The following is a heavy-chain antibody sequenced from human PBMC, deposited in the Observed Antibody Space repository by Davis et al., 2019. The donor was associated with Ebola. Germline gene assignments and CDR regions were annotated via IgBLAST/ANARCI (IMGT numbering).Heavy chain of an antibody. CDR1: GFTFSSYG. D-gene: IGHD2-15*01. Sequence: GGSLRLSCAASGFTFSSYGMHWVRQAPGKGLEWVAFIRYDGSNKYYADSVKGRFTISRDNSKNTLYLQMNSLRAEDTAAYYCAGGTYYYYGMDVWGQGTTVTVSS. CDR2: IRYDGSNK. J-gene: IGHJ6*02. V-gene: IGHV3-30*02. CDR3: AGGTYYYYGMDV.